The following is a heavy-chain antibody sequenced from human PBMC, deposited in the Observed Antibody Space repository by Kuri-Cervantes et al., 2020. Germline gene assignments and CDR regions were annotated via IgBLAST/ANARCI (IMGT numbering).Heavy chain of an antibody. Sequence: GGSLRLSCAASGFTFSSYAMNWVRQAPGKGLEWVSSISGSGGSTYYADSVKDRFTISRDNAKNTLYLQMNSLRAEDTAVYYCARGGIVVVPAAMANFDYWGQGTLVTVSS. CDR1: GFTFSSYA. CDR2: ISGSGGST. V-gene: IGHV3-23*01. D-gene: IGHD2-2*01. J-gene: IGHJ4*02. CDR3: ARGGIVVVPAAMANFDY.